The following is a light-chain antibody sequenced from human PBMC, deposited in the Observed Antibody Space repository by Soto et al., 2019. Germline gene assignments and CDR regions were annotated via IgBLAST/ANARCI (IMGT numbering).Light chain of an antibody. Sequence: IQMTQSPSSLSASVIGIVSGGFRASQGISSYLAWYQQKPGRAPQLLIYGASTLQSGVPSRFSGSGSGTEFTLTISSLQPEDFATYYCQQLNSYPPTFGQGTKVDIK. CDR3: QQLNSYPPT. V-gene: IGKV1-9*01. CDR1: QGISSY. J-gene: IGKJ1*01. CDR2: GAS.